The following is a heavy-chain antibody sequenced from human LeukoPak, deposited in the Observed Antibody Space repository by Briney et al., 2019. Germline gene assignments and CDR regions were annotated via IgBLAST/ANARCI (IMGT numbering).Heavy chain of an antibody. CDR2: IYYSGST. D-gene: IGHD3-16*01. CDR1: GGSISSYY. V-gene: IGHV4-59*01. CDR3: ARGGSGGHLFDY. J-gene: IGHJ4*02. Sequence: PSETLSLTCTVSGGSISSYYWSWIRQPPGKGLEWIGYIYYSGSTNYNPSLKSRVTISVDTSKNQFSLKLSSVTAADTAVYYCARGGSGGHLFDYWGQGTLVTVSS.